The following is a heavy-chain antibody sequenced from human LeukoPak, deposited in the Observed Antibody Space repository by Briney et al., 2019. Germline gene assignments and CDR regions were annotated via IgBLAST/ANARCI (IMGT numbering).Heavy chain of an antibody. V-gene: IGHV4-31*03. J-gene: IGHJ4*02. D-gene: IGHD4-17*01. CDR2: IYYSGST. CDR3: AVEVNDYVTQ. Sequence: SETLSLTCTVSGGSISSGGYYWSWIRQHPGKCLEWIGYIYYSGSTYYNPSLKSRVTISVDTSKNQFSLRLSSVTAADTAVYYCAVEVNDYVTQWGQGTLVTVSS. CDR1: GGSISSGGYY.